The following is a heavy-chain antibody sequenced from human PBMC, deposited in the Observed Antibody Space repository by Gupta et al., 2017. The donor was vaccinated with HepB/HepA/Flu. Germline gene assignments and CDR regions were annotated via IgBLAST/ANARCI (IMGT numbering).Heavy chain of an antibody. CDR1: GFTFSSYW. CDR2: IKQDGSEK. CDR3: ARGSPGYYYYYMDV. J-gene: IGHJ6*03. Sequence: EVQLVESGGGLVQPGGSLRLSCAASGFTFSSYWMSWVRQAPGKGLEWVANIKQDGSEKYYVDPVKGRFTISRDNAKNSLYLQMNSLRAEDTAVYYCARGSPGYYYYYMDVWGKGTTVTVSS. V-gene: IGHV3-7*01.